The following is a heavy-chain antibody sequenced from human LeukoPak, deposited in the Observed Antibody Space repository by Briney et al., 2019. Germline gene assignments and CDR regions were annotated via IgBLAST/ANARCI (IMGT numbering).Heavy chain of an antibody. CDR1: GYSISSGYY. J-gene: IGHJ6*03. D-gene: IGHD2-2*01. V-gene: IGHV4-38-2*02. CDR2: IYHSGST. CDR3: ARIKGYCSSTSCPGGNYYYYYMDV. Sequence: SETLSLTCTVSGYSISSGYYWGWIRQPPGKGLEWIGSIYHSGSTYYNPSLKSRVTISVDMSKNQFSLKLSSVNAADTAVYYCARIKGYCSSTSCPGGNYYYYYMDVWGKGTTVTVSS.